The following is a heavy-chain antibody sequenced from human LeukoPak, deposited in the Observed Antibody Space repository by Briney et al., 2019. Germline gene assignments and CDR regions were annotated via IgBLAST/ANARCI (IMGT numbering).Heavy chain of an antibody. CDR2: INHSGST. V-gene: IGHV4-34*01. J-gene: IGHJ5*02. CDR1: GGSFSGYY. Sequence: PSETLSLTCAVYGGSFSGYYWSWIRQPPGKGLEWIGEINHSGSTNYNPSLKSRVTISVDTSKNQFSLKLSSVTAADTAVYYCARHDYGDYSHGQYNWFDPWGQGTLVTVSS. D-gene: IGHD4-17*01. CDR3: ARHDYGDYSHGQYNWFDP.